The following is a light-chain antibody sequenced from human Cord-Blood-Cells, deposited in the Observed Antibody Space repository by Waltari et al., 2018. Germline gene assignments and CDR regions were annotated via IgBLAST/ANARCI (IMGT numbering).Light chain of an antibody. J-gene: IGLJ2*01. CDR2: EVS. Sequence: QSVLTQPATVSGSAGQSLTISCTVTSSDVGSYNLVSWYQQHPGKAPKLMIYEVSKRPSGVSNRFSGSKSGNTASLTISGLQAEDEADYYCCSYAGSSTVVFGGGTKLTVL. CDR3: CSYAGSSTVV. CDR1: SSDVGSYNL. V-gene: IGLV2-23*02.